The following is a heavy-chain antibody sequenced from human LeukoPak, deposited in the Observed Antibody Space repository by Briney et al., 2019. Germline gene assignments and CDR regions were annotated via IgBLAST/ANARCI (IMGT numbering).Heavy chain of an antibody. CDR1: GGSFSGYF. D-gene: IGHD4-17*01. J-gene: IGHJ4*02. Sequence: PSETLSLTCAVYGGSFSGYFWTWIRQPPGKGLEWIGEINHSGNTNYNPSLKSRATISVDTSKNQFSLKLSSVTAADTAVYYCARGVARVTTYDYWGQGTLVTVSS. CDR2: INHSGNT. V-gene: IGHV4-34*01. CDR3: ARGVARVTTYDY.